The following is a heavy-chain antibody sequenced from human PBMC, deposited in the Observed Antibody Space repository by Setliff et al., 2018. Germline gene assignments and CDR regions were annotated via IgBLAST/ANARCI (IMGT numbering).Heavy chain of an antibody. V-gene: IGHV3-48*03. D-gene: IGHD1-26*01. Sequence: GGSLRLSCAASGFTFSTYDMNWVRQAPGKGLEWLSYIDSSAGRITYADSVKGRFTVSRDNAKNSLYLQMDSLRAEDTAVYYCARAPVGTTCGDYWGQGTLVTVSS. CDR1: GFTFSTYD. CDR2: IDSSAGRI. CDR3: ARAPVGTTCGDY. J-gene: IGHJ4*02.